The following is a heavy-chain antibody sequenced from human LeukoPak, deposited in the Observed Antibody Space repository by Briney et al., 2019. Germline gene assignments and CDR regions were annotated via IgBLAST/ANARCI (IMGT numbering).Heavy chain of an antibody. CDR2: ISSSSSYI. D-gene: IGHD3-22*01. J-gene: IGHJ4*02. CDR3: AKAAYDSSGYSRTRFDY. CDR1: GFTFSSYS. Sequence: GGSLRLSCAASGFTFSSYSMNRVRQAPGKGLEWVSSISSSSSYIYYADSVKGRFTISRDNAKNSLYLQMNSLRAEDTALYYCAKAAYDSSGYSRTRFDYWGQGTLVTVSS. V-gene: IGHV3-21*04.